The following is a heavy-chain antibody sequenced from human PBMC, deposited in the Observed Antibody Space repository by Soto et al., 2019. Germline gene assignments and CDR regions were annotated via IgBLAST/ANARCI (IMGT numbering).Heavy chain of an antibody. D-gene: IGHD6-19*01. Sequence: ASVKVSCKASGYTFTSYGISWVRQAPGQGLEWMGWISAYNGNTNYAQKLQGRVTMTTDTSTSTAYMELRSLRSDDTAVYYCAKDLAEQWLVPYYFDYWGQGTLVTVSS. V-gene: IGHV1-18*01. CDR3: AKDLAEQWLVPYYFDY. CDR1: GYTFTSYG. CDR2: ISAYNGNT. J-gene: IGHJ4*02.